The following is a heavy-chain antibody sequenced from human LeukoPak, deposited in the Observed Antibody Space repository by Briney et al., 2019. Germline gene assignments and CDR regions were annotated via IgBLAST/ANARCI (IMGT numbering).Heavy chain of an antibody. D-gene: IGHD3-10*01. CDR3: ARYYYGSGSLPNGDY. V-gene: IGHV4-39*01. J-gene: IGHJ4*02. CDR2: IYYSGST. CDR1: GGSISSSSYY. Sequence: SETLSLTCTVSGGSISSSSYYWGWIRQPPGKGLEWIGSIYYSGSTYYNPSLKSRVTISVDTSKNQFSLKLSSVTAADTAVYYCARYYYGSGSLPNGDYWGQGTLVTVSS.